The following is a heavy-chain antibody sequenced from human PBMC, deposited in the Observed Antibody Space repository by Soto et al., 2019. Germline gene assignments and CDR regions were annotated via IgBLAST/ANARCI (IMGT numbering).Heavy chain of an antibody. D-gene: IGHD3-10*01. Sequence: QVQLQESGPGLVKPSQTLSLTCTVSGGSISSGGYYWSWIRQHPGKGLEWIGYIYYSGSTYYNPYLKSRGTISVDASKNQFSLKLSSVTAADTAVYYCARGTITMGRGRSDWFDPWGQGTLVTVSS. J-gene: IGHJ5*02. V-gene: IGHV4-31*03. CDR3: ARGTITMGRGRSDWFDP. CDR1: GGSISSGGYY. CDR2: IYYSGST.